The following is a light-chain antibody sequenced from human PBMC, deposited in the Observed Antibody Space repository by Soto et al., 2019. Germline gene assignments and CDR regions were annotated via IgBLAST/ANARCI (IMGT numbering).Light chain of an antibody. J-gene: IGLJ3*02. CDR3: AAWDDSLSGGWV. V-gene: IGLV1-47*01. CDR2: RNN. Sequence: QSVLTQPPSASGTPGQRVTIYCSGSSSNIGSNYVYWYQQLPGTAPKLLIYRNNQRPSGVPDRFSGSKSGTSASLAISGLRSEDEADYYCAAWDDSLSGGWVFGGGTKLTVL. CDR1: SSNIGSNY.